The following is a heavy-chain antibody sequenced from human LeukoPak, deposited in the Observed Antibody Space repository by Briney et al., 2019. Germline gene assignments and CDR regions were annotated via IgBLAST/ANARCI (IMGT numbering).Heavy chain of an antibody. V-gene: IGHV3-48*04. J-gene: IGHJ4*02. D-gene: IGHD1-26*01. CDR1: GFTFSSYS. Sequence: GGSLRLSCAASGFTFSSYSMNWVRQAPGKGLEWVSYISSSSSTIYYADSVKGRFTISRDNAKNSLYLQMNSLRAEDTAVYYCARDRPAQVGATYMDYWGQGTLVTVSS. CDR2: ISSSSSTI. CDR3: ARDRPAQVGATYMDY.